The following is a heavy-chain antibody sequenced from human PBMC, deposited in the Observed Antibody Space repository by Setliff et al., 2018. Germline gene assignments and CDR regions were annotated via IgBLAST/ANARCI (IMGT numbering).Heavy chain of an antibody. CDR1: GLTFNSYA. V-gene: IGHV3-23*01. Sequence: GGPLRLSCAASGLTFNSYAMSWVRQAPGKGLEWVSTVSVSGDNTYYTDSVKGRFTTSRDNSKNTLSPQMSSLRTEDTAIYFCAGQGPIFGSGLIPGFDQWGQGTMVTVSS. J-gene: IGHJ4*02. D-gene: IGHD3-3*01. CDR3: AGQGPIFGSGLIPGFDQ. CDR2: VSVSGDNT.